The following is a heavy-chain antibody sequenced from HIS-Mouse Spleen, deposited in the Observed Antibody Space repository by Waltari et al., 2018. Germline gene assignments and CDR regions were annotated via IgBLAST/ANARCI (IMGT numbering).Heavy chain of an antibody. V-gene: IGHV1-8*01. Sequence: QVQLVQSGAEVKKTGASVKVSCKASGYTFISYDINRVRQAPGQGLVWVVWNNPYSGKTWYSLTFQCRVSMTRNTSIRTAYLELCTLRSEEAARYYCASSAIHSTSNWFDPWGQGALVTVSS. CDR1: GYTFISYD. D-gene: IGHD5-18*01. CDR3: ASSAIHSTSNWFDP. J-gene: IGHJ5*02. CDR2: NNPYSGKT.